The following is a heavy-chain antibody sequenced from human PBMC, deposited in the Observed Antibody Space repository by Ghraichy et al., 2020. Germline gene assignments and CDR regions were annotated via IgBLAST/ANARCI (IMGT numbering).Heavy chain of an antibody. CDR1: GGSISSYY. J-gene: IGHJ6*03. V-gene: IGHV4-59*08. Sequence: SETLSLTCTVSGGSISSYYWSWIRQPPGKGLEWIGYIYYSGSTNYNPSLKSRVTISVDTSKNQFSLKLSSVTAADTAVYYCARRGQQLSQKDYYYYYYMDVWGKGTTVTVSS. CDR2: IYYSGST. CDR3: ARRGQQLSQKDYYYYYYMDV. D-gene: IGHD6-13*01.